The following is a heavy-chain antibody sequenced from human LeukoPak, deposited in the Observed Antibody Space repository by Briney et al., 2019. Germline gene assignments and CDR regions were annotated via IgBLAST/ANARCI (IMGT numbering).Heavy chain of an antibody. CDR3: ARDGREMATITSAFDI. V-gene: IGHV1-46*01. Sequence: ASVKVSCKASGYTFTGYYMHWVRQAPGQGLEWMGIINPSGGSTSYAQKFQGRVTMTRDMSTSTVYMELSSLRSEDTAVYYCARDGREMATITSAFDIWGQGTMVTVSS. CDR2: INPSGGST. D-gene: IGHD5-24*01. J-gene: IGHJ3*02. CDR1: GYTFTGYY.